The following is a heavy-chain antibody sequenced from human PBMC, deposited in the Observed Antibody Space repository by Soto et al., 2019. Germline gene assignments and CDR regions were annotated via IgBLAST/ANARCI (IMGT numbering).Heavy chain of an antibody. V-gene: IGHV1-69*02. CDR3: ASDKWFGGQFDY. CDR1: GGTFSSYT. Sequence: QVQLVQSGAEVKKPGSSVKVSCKASGGTFSSYTISWVRQAPGQGLEWMGRIIPILGIANYAQKFQGRVTITADKSTSTAYMELRSLRSADTAVYYCASDKWFGGQFDYWGQGTLVTVSS. J-gene: IGHJ4*02. D-gene: IGHD3-10*01. CDR2: IIPILGIA.